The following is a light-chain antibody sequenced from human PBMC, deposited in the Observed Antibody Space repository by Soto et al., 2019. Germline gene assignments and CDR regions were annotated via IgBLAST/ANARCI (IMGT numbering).Light chain of an antibody. CDR1: SGDVGGYNY. CDR3: CSYTDSGARV. V-gene: IGLV2-14*03. Sequence: QSVLTQPASVSGSPGQSITISCTGTSGDVGGYNYVSWYQQHPGEAPQLIIYEVSNRPSGISNRFSGSKSGNTASLTISGLRSEYEADYYCCSYTDSGARVFGTGTKLTVL. CDR2: EVS. J-gene: IGLJ1*01.